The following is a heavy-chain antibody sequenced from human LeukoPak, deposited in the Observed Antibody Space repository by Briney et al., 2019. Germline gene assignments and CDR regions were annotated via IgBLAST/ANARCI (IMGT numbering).Heavy chain of an antibody. CDR3: ASGKLYFDY. CDR1: GFTFNSYD. CDR2: IWYDGSNK. J-gene: IGHJ4*02. V-gene: IGHV3-33*01. D-gene: IGHD1-1*01. Sequence: PGGSLRLSCAASGFTFNSYDMHWIRQAPGKGLEWVALIWYDGSNKYYPDSVKGRFTISRDNSKNTLYLQMNSLRAEDTAVYYCASGKLYFDYWGQGTLVTVSS.